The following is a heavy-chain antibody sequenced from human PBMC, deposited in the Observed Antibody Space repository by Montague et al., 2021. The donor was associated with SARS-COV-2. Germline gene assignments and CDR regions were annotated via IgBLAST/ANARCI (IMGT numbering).Heavy chain of an antibody. CDR2: INNSGTA. J-gene: IGHJ3*01. CDR3: AKEREVVRAARTLVAFDL. V-gene: IGHV4-34*01. D-gene: IGHD2-2*01. Sequence: SETLSLTCAVYGGSFSVYYWSWLRQSPRSGQDWISEINNSGTANYYPSPNSRVSISVDTSKNQFTLKLTSVTAADTAMYYCAKEREVVRAARTLVAFDLWGQGTMVTVSS. CDR1: GGSFSVYY.